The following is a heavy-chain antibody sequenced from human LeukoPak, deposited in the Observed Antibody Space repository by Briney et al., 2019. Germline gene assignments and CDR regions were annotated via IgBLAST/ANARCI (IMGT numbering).Heavy chain of an antibody. J-gene: IGHJ4*02. Sequence: GASVKVSCKASGGTFSSYAISWVRQAPGQGLEWMGRIIPILGIANYAQKFQGRVTITADKSTSTAYMELSSLRSEDTAVYYCASDWYYDILTGYYKYFDYWGQGTLVTVSS. D-gene: IGHD3-9*01. CDR2: IIPILGIA. V-gene: IGHV1-69*04. CDR3: ASDWYYDILTGYYKYFDY. CDR1: GGTFSSYA.